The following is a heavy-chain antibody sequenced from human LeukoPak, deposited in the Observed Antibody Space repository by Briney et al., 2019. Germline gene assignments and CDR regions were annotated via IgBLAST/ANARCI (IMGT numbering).Heavy chain of an antibody. D-gene: IGHD2-2*01. CDR3: ARDNNPLVPAAHGAFDI. J-gene: IGHJ3*02. V-gene: IGHV4-59*12. Sequence: SETLSLTCTVSGGSISSYYWSWIRQPPGKGLEWIGYIYYSGSTNYNPSLKSRVTISVDTSKNQFSLKLSSVTAADTAVYYCARDNNPLVPAAHGAFDIWGQGTMVTVSS. CDR1: GGSISSYY. CDR2: IYYSGST.